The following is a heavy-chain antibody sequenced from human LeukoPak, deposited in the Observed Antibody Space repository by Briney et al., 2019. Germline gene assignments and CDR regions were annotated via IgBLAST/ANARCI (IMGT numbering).Heavy chain of an antibody. CDR1: GFTFSDYS. Sequence: GGSLRLSCAASGFTFSDYSMNWVRQAPGKGLEWVASISSSSPYIYYTDSVKGRFTISRDNAKNSLYLQMNSLRAEDTAVYYCARLYSRVGPFDYWGQGTLVTVPS. CDR3: ARLYSRVGPFDY. J-gene: IGHJ4*02. D-gene: IGHD5-18*01. V-gene: IGHV3-21*01. CDR2: ISSSSPYI.